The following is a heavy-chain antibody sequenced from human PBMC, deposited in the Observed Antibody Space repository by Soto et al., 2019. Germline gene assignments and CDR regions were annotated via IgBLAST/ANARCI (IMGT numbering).Heavy chain of an antibody. J-gene: IGHJ5*02. CDR2: INYRWPA. V-gene: IGHV4-39*02. CDR1: GGSINNSTSF. CDR3: ANSFMSRPWFDT. Sequence: XATLSLTFSVSGGSINNSTSFWGWLRQSPGKGLEWIATINYRWPAEYNPSLKSRVTISVDRSRNVLSLQMNYVTAPDTAVYYCANSFMSRPWFDTWGQGTLVTVSS. D-gene: IGHD6-6*01.